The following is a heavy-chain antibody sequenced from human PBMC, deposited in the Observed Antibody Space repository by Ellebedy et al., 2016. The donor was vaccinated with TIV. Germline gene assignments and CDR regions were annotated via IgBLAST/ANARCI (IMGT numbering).Heavy chain of an antibody. D-gene: IGHD4-17*01. J-gene: IGHJ5*02. CDR3: TGWRSGDPT. CDR1: GFTFSDHY. Sequence: GESLKISCAASGFTFSDHYMDWVRQAPGKGLEWVGRTRNKPNNYTTEYAASVKGRFTISRDDSKNSLYLQMNSLKIEDTAVYYCTGWRSGDPTWGQGTLVTVSS. V-gene: IGHV3-72*01. CDR2: TRNKPNNYTT.